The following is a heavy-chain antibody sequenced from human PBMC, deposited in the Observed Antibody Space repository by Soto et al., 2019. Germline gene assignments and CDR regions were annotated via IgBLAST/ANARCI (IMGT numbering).Heavy chain of an antibody. CDR3: ARESEDLTSNFDY. CDR2: ISSTTNYV. J-gene: IGHJ4*02. V-gene: IGHV3-21*01. CDR1: GFTFSRYS. Sequence: GGSLRLSCAASGFTFSRYSMNWVRQAPGKGLEWVSSISSTTNYVYYADSMKGRFTVSRDNAKNSVYLDMNSLSAEDTAVYYCARESEDLTSNFDYWGQGTLVTVSS.